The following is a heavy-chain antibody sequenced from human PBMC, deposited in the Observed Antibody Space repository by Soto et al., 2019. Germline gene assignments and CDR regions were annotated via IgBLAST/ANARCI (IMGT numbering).Heavy chain of an antibody. CDR2: IAYEGRNK. J-gene: IGHJ4*02. CDR1: GFTFSSYS. V-gene: IGHV3-30*18. D-gene: IGHD6-19*01. CDR3: AKALGFRSGWYQFDY. Sequence: GGSRRLSCAASGFTFSSYSMHWVRQAPGKGREWVAVIAYEGRNKYSADSVKGRFTISRDNSKNTMYLQMNSLRAEDTAVYYCAKALGFRSGWYQFDYWGQGTMVTVYS.